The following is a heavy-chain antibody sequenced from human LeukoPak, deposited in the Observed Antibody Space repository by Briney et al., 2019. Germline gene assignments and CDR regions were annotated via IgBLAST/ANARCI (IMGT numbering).Heavy chain of an antibody. Sequence: GASVKVSCKASGYTFTSYGISWVRQAPGQGLEWMGWISAYNGNTNYAQKLQGGVTMTTDTSTSTAYMELRSLRSDDTAVYYCARDRPWELPSGDAFDIWGQGTMVTVSS. J-gene: IGHJ3*02. CDR3: ARDRPWELPSGDAFDI. CDR1: GYTFTSYG. CDR2: ISAYNGNT. D-gene: IGHD1-26*01. V-gene: IGHV1-18*01.